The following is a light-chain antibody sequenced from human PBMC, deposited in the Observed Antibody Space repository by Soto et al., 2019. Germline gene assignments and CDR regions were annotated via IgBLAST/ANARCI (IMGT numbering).Light chain of an antibody. CDR3: QSYDSRLSAYV. Sequence: QPVLTLPPPISETPRQRLTIASTGSNSNIASGYDAHWYLQLPSTATKLLVYTDNNRPSWVPDRFSGSKSGTSASLANTGLQAEDEADYYCQSYDSRLSAYVFGAGTKVTVL. CDR2: TDN. V-gene: IGLV1-40*01. CDR1: NSNIASGYD. J-gene: IGLJ1*01.